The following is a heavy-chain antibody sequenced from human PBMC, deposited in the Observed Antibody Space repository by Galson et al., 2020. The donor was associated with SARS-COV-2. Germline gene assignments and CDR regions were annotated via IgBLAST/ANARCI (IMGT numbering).Heavy chain of an antibody. D-gene: IGHD6-19*01. J-gene: IGHJ4*02. CDR1: GGSFSVYS. CDR2: VNHSGST. CDR3: ARGTFGAVAVEYYYDY. Sequence: SQASETLSLTCAVYGGSFSVYSWTWIRQPPGKGLEWIGEVNHSGSTSYTPSLKSRVTISLDTSKNQFSLKLSSVTAADTAIYFCARGTFGAVAVEYYYDYWGLGTLVTVSS. V-gene: IGHV4-34*01.